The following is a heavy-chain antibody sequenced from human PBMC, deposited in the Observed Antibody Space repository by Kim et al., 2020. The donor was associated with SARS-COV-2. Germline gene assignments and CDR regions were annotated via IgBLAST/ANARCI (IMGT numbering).Heavy chain of an antibody. CDR2: SGSH. Sequence: SGSHYYNPSLEIRATLSADTSKNQFSLRLSSVTAADTAMYYCVRDRDLWSWGRGILVTVSS. D-gene: IGHD2-21*01. CDR3: VRDRDLWS. V-gene: IGHV4-30-2*04. J-gene: IGHJ5*02.